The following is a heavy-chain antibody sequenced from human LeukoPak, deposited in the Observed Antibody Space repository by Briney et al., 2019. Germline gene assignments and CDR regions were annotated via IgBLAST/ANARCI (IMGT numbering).Heavy chain of an antibody. D-gene: IGHD4-17*01. J-gene: IGHJ5*02. CDR3: ARETTVTTFSPGSGVWFDP. CDR2: IIPIFGTA. Sequence: SVKVSCKASGGTFSSYAISWVRQAPGQGLEWMGGIIPIFGTASYAQKFQGRVTITADESTSTAYMELSSLRSEDTAVYYCARETTVTTFSPGSGVWFDPWGQGTLVTVSS. V-gene: IGHV1-69*13. CDR1: GGTFSSYA.